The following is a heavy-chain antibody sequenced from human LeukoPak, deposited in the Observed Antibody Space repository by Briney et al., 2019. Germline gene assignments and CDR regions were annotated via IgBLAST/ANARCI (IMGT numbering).Heavy chain of an antibody. CDR2: ISGSGDIT. J-gene: IGHJ4*02. D-gene: IGHD1-26*01. CDR3: ARARGGSNSDY. V-gene: IGHV3-23*01. Sequence: PGGSLRLSCAASGFTFSTYAMSWVRQAPGKGLEWVSAISGSGDITYLADSVKGRFTISRDNSKNTLYLQMNSLRAEDTAVYYCARARGGSNSDYWGQGTLVTVSS. CDR1: GFTFSTYA.